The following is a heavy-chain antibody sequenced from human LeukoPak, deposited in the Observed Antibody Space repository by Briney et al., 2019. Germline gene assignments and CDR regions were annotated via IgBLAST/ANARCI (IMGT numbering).Heavy chain of an antibody. CDR1: GYSFTSYW. V-gene: IGHV5-51*01. D-gene: IGHD1/OR15-1a*01. CDR2: IYPGDSDT. J-gene: IGHJ3*02. CDR3: WKNPTGCPLKGFFYI. Sequence: GESLKISCKGSGYSFTSYWIGWMRQMPGKGLGWMGIIYPGDSDTTYSPSFQGQVTISADKSLSTAYLQSSSLKASGPVIVYLWKNPTGCPLKGFFYIWGQGTMVTVSS.